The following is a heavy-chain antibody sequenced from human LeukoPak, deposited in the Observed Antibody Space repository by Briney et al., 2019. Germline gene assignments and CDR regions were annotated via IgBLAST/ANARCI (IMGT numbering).Heavy chain of an antibody. D-gene: IGHD3-22*01. J-gene: IGHJ6*03. Sequence: GGSLRLSCAASGFTFSSYGMHWVRQAPGKGLEWVAFIRYDGSNKYYADSVKGRFTISRDNSKNTLYLQMNSLRAEDTAVYYCAKDYYDSSGYRAYYYYYYYMDAWGKGTTVTISS. V-gene: IGHV3-30*02. CDR3: AKDYYDSSGYRAYYYYYYYMDA. CDR2: IRYDGSNK. CDR1: GFTFSSYG.